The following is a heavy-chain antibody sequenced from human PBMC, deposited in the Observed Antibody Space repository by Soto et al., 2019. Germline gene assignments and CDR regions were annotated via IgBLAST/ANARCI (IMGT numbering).Heavy chain of an antibody. CDR2: IDPSDSYT. D-gene: IGHD4-17*01. V-gene: IGHV5-10-1*01. J-gene: IGHJ6*02. CDR3: ASGTTVVTRYYYYYGVDV. Sequence: PGASLKISCKGSGYSFTSYWISWVRQMPGKGLEWMGRIDPSDSYTNYSPSFQGHVTISADKSISTAYLQWSSLKASDTAMYYCASGTTVVTRYYYYYGVDVWGQGTTVTVSS. CDR1: GYSFTSYW.